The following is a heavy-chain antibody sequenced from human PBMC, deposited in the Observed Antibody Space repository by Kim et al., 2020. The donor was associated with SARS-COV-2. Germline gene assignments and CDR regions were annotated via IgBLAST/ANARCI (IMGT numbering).Heavy chain of an antibody. Sequence: SETLSLTCTVSGGSISSGGYYWSWIRQHPGKGLEWIGYIYYSGSTYYNPSLKSRVTISVDTSKNQFSLKLSSVTAADTAVYYCARGEPNAHTGYSGSKWKKGNWFDPWGQGTLVTVSS. CDR1: GGSISSGGYY. D-gene: IGHD5-12*01. V-gene: IGHV4-31*03. CDR2: IYYSGST. J-gene: IGHJ5*02. CDR3: ARGEPNAHTGYSGSKWKKGNWFDP.